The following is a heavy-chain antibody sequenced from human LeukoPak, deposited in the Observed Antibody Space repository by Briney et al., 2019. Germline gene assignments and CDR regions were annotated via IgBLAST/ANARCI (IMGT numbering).Heavy chain of an antibody. Sequence: GGSLRLSCAASGFTFTNYGVSWGRQAPGKGLEWVSSVRGGGDVTYYARSVRGRFTISRDNSKNTVYLQMNSLTAEDTAIYYCAKSLEESYDILIGFSSFDYWGQGTLATVS. CDR2: VRGGGDVT. CDR3: AKSLEESYDILIGFSSFDY. D-gene: IGHD3-9*01. J-gene: IGHJ4*02. V-gene: IGHV3-23*01. CDR1: GFTFTNYG.